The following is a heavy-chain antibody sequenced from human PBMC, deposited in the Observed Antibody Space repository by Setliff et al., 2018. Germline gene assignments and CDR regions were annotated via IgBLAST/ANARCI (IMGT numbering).Heavy chain of an antibody. CDR3: ARDMGQPYYFES. D-gene: IGHD1-1*01. V-gene: IGHV4-39*07. J-gene: IGHJ4*02. Sequence: PSETLSLTCTVSGGSISSSSHYWGWIRQPPGKGLEWIGSIYYTGSTYYNPSLKSRVTMSVDTPKRQFSLKLGPATAADTAVYYGARDMGQPYYFESWCLGALVAVSS. CDR1: GGSISSSSHY. CDR2: IYYTGST.